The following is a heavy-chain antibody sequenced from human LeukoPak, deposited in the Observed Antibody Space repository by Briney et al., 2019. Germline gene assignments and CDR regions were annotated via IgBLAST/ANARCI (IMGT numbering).Heavy chain of an antibody. D-gene: IGHD3-22*01. CDR3: ARSYYYDSSGYYAEYYFDY. Sequence: DPSETLSLTCTVSGGSIGSSSYYWGWIRQPPGKGLNWIGSIYYSGSTYYNPSLKSRVTISVDTSRDQFSLKLSSVTAADTAVYYCARSYYYDSSGYYAEYYFDYWGQGTLVTVSS. V-gene: IGHV4-39*07. CDR1: GGSIGSSSYY. J-gene: IGHJ4*02. CDR2: IYYSGST.